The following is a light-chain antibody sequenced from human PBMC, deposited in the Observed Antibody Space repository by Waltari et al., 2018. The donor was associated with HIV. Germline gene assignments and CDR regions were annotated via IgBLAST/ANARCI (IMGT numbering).Light chain of an antibody. V-gene: IGLV1-44*01. CDR1: KSNVGNNF. J-gene: IGLJ3*02. CDR2: SNE. Sequence: QSVLTQPPSASRTPGQRVLMSCSGNKSNVGNNFVSWLPQVPGGAPNLVIYSNERRRSGAPYRFAVAKSGSSASLAISGLQSDDEADYFCASWDDNLGHWVFGVGTKLTV. CDR3: ASWDDNLGHWV.